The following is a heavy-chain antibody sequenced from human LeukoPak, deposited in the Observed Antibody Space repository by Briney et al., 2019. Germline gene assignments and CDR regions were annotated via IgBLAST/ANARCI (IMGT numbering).Heavy chain of an antibody. V-gene: IGHV3-53*01. CDR2: IYSGGST. Sequence: PGGSLRLSCAASGFTVSSNYMSWVRQAPGKGLEWVSVIYSGGSTYYADSVTGRFTISRDNSKNTLYLQMNSLRAEDTAVYYCARASIAVAGPLDYWGQGTLVTVS. CDR3: ARASIAVAGPLDY. J-gene: IGHJ4*02. CDR1: GFTVSSNY. D-gene: IGHD6-19*01.